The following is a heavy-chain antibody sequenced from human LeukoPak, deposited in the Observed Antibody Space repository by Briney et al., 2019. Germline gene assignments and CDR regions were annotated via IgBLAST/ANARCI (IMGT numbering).Heavy chain of an antibody. J-gene: IGHJ4*02. D-gene: IGHD2-15*01. CDR2: IQQDGSEK. V-gene: IGHV3-7*01. CDR3: ARDCSGGSCYSN. CDR1: GFTFSSYG. Sequence: GGSLRLSCAASGFTFSSYGMHWVRQAPGKGLEWVANIQQDGSEKYYVDSVKGRFTISRDNAKNSLYLQLNSLRVDDTAVFYCARDCSGGSCYSNWGQGTLVTVSS.